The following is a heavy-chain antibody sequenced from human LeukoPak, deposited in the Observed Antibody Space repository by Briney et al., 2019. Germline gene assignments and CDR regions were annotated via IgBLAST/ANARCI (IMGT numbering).Heavy chain of an antibody. CDR2: IFSRSESI. D-gene: IGHD2-2*01. CDR1: GFTFGAYT. J-gene: IGHJ4*02. CDR3: ARDFLHSSISRPFDY. V-gene: IGHV3-21*01. Sequence: GGSLRLSCAASGFTFGAYTMNWIRQAPGKGLEWVSCIFSRSESILYAESVRGRLTISRDNARNSLYLQMDSLRAEDTAIYYCARDFLHSSISRPFDYWGQGTLVTVSS.